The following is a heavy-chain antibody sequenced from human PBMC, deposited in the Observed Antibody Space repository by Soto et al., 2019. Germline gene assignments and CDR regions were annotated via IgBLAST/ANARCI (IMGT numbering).Heavy chain of an antibody. V-gene: IGHV1-69*13. J-gene: IGHJ6*02. CDR3: ARAHYGSGSYPYYYYGMDV. CDR1: GGTFSSYA. Sequence: SVKVSCKASGGTFSSYAISWVRQAPGQGLEWMGGVIPIFGTANYAQKFQGRVTITADESTSTAYMELSSLRSEDTAVYYCARAHYGSGSYPYYYYGMDVWGQGTTVTVSS. D-gene: IGHD3-10*01. CDR2: VIPIFGTA.